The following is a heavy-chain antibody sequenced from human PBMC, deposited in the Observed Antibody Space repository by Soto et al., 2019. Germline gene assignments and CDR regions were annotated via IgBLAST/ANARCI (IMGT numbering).Heavy chain of an antibody. CDR3: ARDGAPITMVRGVIITNFDY. J-gene: IGHJ4*02. Sequence: PGGSLRLSCAASGFTFINYAMSWVRQAPGKGMEWVSSVSGRGAGTYYADSVKGRFTISRDNSKNTLYLQMNSLRAEDTAVYYCARDGAPITMVRGVIITNFDYWGQGTLVTVS. D-gene: IGHD3-10*01. CDR2: VSGRGAGT. V-gene: IGHV3-23*01. CDR1: GFTFINYA.